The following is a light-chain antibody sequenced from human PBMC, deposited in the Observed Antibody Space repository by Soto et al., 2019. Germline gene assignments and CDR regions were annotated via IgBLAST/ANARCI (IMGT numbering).Light chain of an antibody. CDR2: DAS. V-gene: IGKV3-11*01. J-gene: IGKJ5*01. CDR3: QQSYSHPIT. Sequence: GKRAALCCMSSQSVSSYLAWYQQIPGQAPRLLIYDASNRATGIPARFSGSGSGTDFTLTISSLQPEDFATYYCQQSYSHPITFGQGTGGEIK. CDR1: QSVSSY.